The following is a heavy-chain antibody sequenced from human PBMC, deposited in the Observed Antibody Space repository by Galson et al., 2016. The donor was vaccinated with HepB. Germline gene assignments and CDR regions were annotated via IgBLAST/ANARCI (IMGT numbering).Heavy chain of an antibody. Sequence: ETLSLTCTVSGGSIRNYYWSWIRQPPGKGLEWIGYVYYTGSTIYNPSLKIRVTISVDTSKNQFSLKLNSVTAADTAVYYCARTGGFLLPNQPIDYWGQGTLVTVSS. D-gene: IGHD1-1*01. CDR1: GGSIRNYY. J-gene: IGHJ4*02. V-gene: IGHV4-59*01. CDR2: VYYTGST. CDR3: ARTGGFLLPNQPIDY.